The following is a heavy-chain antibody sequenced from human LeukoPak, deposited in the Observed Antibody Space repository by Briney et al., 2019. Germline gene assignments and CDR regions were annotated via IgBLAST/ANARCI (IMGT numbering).Heavy chain of an antibody. J-gene: IGHJ6*02. V-gene: IGHV1-18*01. Sequence: ASVNVSCKASGYIFSRYGISWVRQAPGQGLEWMGWISAYSGNTNYAQKLQGRVTMTTDTSTTTAYMELRSLRSDDTAIYYCARARGMDVWGQGTTVTVSS. CDR2: ISAYSGNT. CDR3: ARARGMDV. CDR1: GYIFSRYG.